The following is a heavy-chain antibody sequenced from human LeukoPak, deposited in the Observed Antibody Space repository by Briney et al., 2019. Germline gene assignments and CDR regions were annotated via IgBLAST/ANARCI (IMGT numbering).Heavy chain of an antibody. J-gene: IGHJ4*02. CDR2: ISGSGGSI. V-gene: IGHV3-23*01. CDR3: AKDDTIFGVVPYYFDY. D-gene: IGHD3-3*01. Sequence: GGSLRLSCAASGFTFSNYAMSWVRQAPGKGLEWVSGISGSGGSIYYADSVKGRFSISRDNSKNTVYLQMNSLRAEDTAVYYCAKDDTIFGVVPYYFDYWGQGTLVTVSS. CDR1: GFTFSNYA.